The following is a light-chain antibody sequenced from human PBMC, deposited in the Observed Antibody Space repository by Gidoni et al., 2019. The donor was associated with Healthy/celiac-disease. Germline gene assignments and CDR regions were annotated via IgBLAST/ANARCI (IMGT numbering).Light chain of an antibody. CDR2: GAS. V-gene: IGKV3-20*01. CDR3: QQYPWT. Sequence: EIVLTQSPGTLSLSPRERATLSCRASQSVSSSYLAWYQQKPGQAPRLLIYGASSRATGIPDRFSGSGSGTDFTLTISRLEPEDFAVYYCQQYPWTFGQGTKVEIK. J-gene: IGKJ1*01. CDR1: QSVSSSY.